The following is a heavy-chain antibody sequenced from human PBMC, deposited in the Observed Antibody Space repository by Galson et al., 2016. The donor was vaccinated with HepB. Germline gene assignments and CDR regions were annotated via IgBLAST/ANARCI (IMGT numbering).Heavy chain of an antibody. Sequence: SLRLSCAASGFTFRNYAMSWVRQAPGKGLEWVSGISGSGGSTYYADSVKGRFTISRDNSKNTLYLQMNGLRAEDTAVYYCAKSISMIVVVNFDYWGQGTLVPVSS. CDR1: GFTFRNYA. D-gene: IGHD3-22*01. CDR2: ISGSGGST. V-gene: IGHV3-23*01. J-gene: IGHJ4*02. CDR3: AKSISMIVVVNFDY.